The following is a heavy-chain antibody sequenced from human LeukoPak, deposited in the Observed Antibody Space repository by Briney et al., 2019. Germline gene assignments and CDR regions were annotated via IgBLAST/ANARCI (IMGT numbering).Heavy chain of an antibody. CDR2: IKSKTDGGTT. J-gene: IGHJ4*02. V-gene: IGHV3-15*01. CDR1: GFTFSNAW. CDR3: TTDAWLLAASFDY. Sequence: PGGSLRLSCAASGFTFSNAWMSWVRQAPGKGLEWVGRIKSKTDGGTTDYAAPVKGRFTISRDDSKNTLYLQMNSLKTEDTAVYYCTTDAWLLAASFDYWGQGTLVTVSS. D-gene: IGHD2-15*01.